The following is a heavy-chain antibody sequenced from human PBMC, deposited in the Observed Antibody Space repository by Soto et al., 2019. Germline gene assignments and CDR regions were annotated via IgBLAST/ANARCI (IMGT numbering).Heavy chain of an antibody. CDR3: ARDGWQLTHLDY. D-gene: IGHD2-15*01. Sequence: QVQLVESGGGVVQPGRSLRLSCAASGFTFSNYIMHWVRQAPGKGLEWVAGVWYDGSNKYYADSVKGRFTISRDNSKNTVYLQMNSLRAGDTAVYYCARDGWQLTHLDYWGQGTLVTVSS. J-gene: IGHJ4*02. V-gene: IGHV3-33*01. CDR2: VWYDGSNK. CDR1: GFTFSNYI.